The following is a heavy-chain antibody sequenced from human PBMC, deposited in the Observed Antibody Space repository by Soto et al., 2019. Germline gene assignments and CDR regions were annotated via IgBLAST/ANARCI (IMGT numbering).Heavy chain of an antibody. CDR3: ARDDYGGGIPFDI. CDR1: GFTFSTYG. D-gene: IGHD3-16*01. Sequence: QVQLVESGGGVVQPGRSLRLSCAASGFTFSTYGMHWVRQAPGKGLEWVAAIRDDGSDNYYADSVEGRFTISRDNSKNTVYLQMNSLRAEDTAVYDCARDDYGGGIPFDIWGQGTMVTVSS. CDR2: IRDDGSDN. J-gene: IGHJ3*02. V-gene: IGHV3-33*01.